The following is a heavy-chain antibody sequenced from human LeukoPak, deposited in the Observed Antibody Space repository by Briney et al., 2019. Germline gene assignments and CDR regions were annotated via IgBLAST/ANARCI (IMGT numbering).Heavy chain of an antibody. CDR2: IYPRDGST. D-gene: IGHD3-22*01. J-gene: IGHJ4*02. V-gene: IGHV1-46*01. CDR3: STYYYDSSGYATGDY. CDR1: GYTFTSNY. Sequence: ASVKVSCKASGYTFTSNYIHWVRQAPGQGLEWMGMIYPRDGSTSYAQKFQGRVTVTRDTSTSTVHMELSGLRSEDTAVYYCSTYYYDSSGYATGDYWGQGTLVTVSS.